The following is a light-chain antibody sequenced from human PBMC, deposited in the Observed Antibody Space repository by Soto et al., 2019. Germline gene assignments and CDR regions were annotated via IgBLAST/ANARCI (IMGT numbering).Light chain of an antibody. V-gene: IGKV3-20*01. Sequence: EIVLTKSPGTLSLSPGERATLSCRASQNVGRNYVAWYQQKPGQAPRLLIFAASGRVTGIPDRFSGSGSGTDLTLTITRLEPEDFALYFCQQYGSSPPYTFGQGTTLEIK. J-gene: IGKJ2*01. CDR1: QNVGRNY. CDR2: AAS. CDR3: QQYGSSPPYT.